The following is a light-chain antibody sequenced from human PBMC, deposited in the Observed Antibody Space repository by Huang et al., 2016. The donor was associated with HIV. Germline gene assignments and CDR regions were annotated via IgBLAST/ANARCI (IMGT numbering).Light chain of an antibody. CDR2: KAS. CDR3: QQYNSYSRT. J-gene: IGKJ1*01. CDR1: QSIGNC. Sequence: DIQMTQPPSTLAAAVGDRVTIICRASQSIGNCLAWYQKKPGRAPKLLSYKASSLDSGVPSRFSGSGSGTEFTLTISSLQADDFATYYCQQYNSYSRTFGQGTRVKIK. V-gene: IGKV1-5*03.